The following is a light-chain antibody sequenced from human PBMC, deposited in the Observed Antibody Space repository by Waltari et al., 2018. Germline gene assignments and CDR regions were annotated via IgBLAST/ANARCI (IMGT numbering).Light chain of an antibody. CDR3: MQSLQAVWT. Sequence: DIVVTQSPLLLPVPPGEPASLSLRSRQRLLPRNGNNYLVWYLQKPVQSQQLLIYLGSNRASGVPDRFSGTGSCTDFTLKISRVEAEDVGVYYCMQSLQAVWTFGQGTKVEIK. J-gene: IGKJ1*01. CDR2: LGS. V-gene: IGKV2-28*01. CDR1: QRLLPRNGNNY.